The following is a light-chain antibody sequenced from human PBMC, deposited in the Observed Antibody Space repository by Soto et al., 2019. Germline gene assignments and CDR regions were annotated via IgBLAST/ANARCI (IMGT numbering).Light chain of an antibody. Sequence: QSALTQPASVSGSPGQSITISCTGTSSDVGGYNYVSWYQQHPGKAPKLMIYDVSNRPPGVSNRFSGSKSGNTASLTISGLQAEDEADYYCSSYTSSSTLGVFGGGTQLTVL. CDR2: DVS. CDR3: SSYTSSSTLGV. V-gene: IGLV2-14*01. J-gene: IGLJ3*02. CDR1: SSDVGGYNY.